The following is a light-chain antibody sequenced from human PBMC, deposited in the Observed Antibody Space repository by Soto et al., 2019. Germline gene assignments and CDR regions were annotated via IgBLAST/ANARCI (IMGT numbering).Light chain of an antibody. CDR2: GAF. Sequence: EIVMTQSPGTLSVSRGERATLSCRARQSVSSNLARYKQKTGQASRLLIYGAFSRAIGIPARFSGSGSETEFILTISSLLSEDFAVYYCQQFYNWPRTFGQGTKV. CDR3: QQFYNWPRT. V-gene: IGKV3-15*01. CDR1: QSVSSN. J-gene: IGKJ1*01.